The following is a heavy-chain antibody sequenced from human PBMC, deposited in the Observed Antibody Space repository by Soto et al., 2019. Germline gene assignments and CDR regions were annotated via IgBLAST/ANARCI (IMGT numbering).Heavy chain of an antibody. V-gene: IGHV3-15*07. CDR1: GFTFNSAW. CDR2: IKSKVDGGTT. Sequence: PGGSLRLSCAASGFTFNSAWLNWVRQAPGKGLEFVGRIKSKVDGGTTDYAAPVKGRFTISRDDSKDTLYLQMNNLKTEDTAVYYCTTDLPTLIPQGDYWGPGTLVTVSS. J-gene: IGHJ4*02. D-gene: IGHD4-4*01. CDR3: TTDLPTLIPQGDY.